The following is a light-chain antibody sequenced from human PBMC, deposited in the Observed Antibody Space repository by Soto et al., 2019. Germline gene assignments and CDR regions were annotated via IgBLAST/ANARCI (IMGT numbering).Light chain of an antibody. Sequence: QSALTQPASVSGSPGQSITISCTGTSSDFGGYNYVSWYQQHPGKAPKLMIYDVSNRPSGVSNRFSGSKSGNTASLTISGLQAEDEADYYCSSYTSSSTYVFGPGTKLTVL. CDR1: SSDFGGYNY. J-gene: IGLJ1*01. V-gene: IGLV2-14*01. CDR2: DVS. CDR3: SSYTSSSTYV.